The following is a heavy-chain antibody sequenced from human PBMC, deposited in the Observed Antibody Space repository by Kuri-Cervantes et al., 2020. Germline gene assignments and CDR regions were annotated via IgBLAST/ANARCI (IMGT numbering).Heavy chain of an antibody. CDR2: ISSSGSTI. Sequence: GESLKISCAASGFTFSNAWMSWVRQAPGKGLEWVSYISSSGSTIYYADSVKGRFTISRDNAKNSLYLQMNSLRAEDTAVYYCARDHSRYFDWLLSYREYFDYWGQGTLVTVSS. D-gene: IGHD3-9*01. CDR1: GFTFSNAW. V-gene: IGHV3-11*01. CDR3: ARDHSRYFDWLLSYREYFDY. J-gene: IGHJ4*02.